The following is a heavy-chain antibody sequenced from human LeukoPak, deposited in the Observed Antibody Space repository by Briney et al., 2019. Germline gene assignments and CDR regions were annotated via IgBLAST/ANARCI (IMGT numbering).Heavy chain of an antibody. CDR3: ARERPFWSGYYRGAFDP. Sequence: GGSLRLSCAASGFTFSSYNMNWVRQAPGKGLEWVSSISSTSRSYIYYADSVKGRFTISRDNAKNTLYLQMNSLRAEDTAVYYCARERPFWSGYYRGAFDPWGQGTLVTVSS. D-gene: IGHD3-3*01. CDR1: GFTFSSYN. J-gene: IGHJ5*02. V-gene: IGHV3-21*01. CDR2: ISSTSRSYI.